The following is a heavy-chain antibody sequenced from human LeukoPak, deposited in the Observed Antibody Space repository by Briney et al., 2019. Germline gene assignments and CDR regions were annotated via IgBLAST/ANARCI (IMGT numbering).Heavy chain of an antibody. D-gene: IGHD2/OR15-2a*01. J-gene: IGHJ4*02. CDR2: ISAYNGNT. CDR3: AKDLSGPRSY. CDR1: GYSLTNYG. Sequence: AAVKVSCKASGYSLTNYGITWVRQAPGQGLEWMGWISAYNGNTNYAQKLQGRVTMTADTAASTAYMEWRSLISDGAAVYYCAKDLSGPRSYWGQGTLVTVSS. V-gene: IGHV1-18*01.